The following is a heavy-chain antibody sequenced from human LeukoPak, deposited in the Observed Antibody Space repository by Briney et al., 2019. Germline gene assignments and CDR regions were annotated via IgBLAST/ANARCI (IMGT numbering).Heavy chain of an antibody. D-gene: IGHD3-10*01. CDR2: TYYRSKWYN. V-gene: IGHV6-1*01. J-gene: IGHJ6*02. CDR3: TGVLGSIYYYGMDV. CDR1: GDSVSSNSAA. Sequence: SQTLSLTCAISGDSVSSNSAAWNWIRQSPSRGLEWLGRTYYRSKWYNDYAVSVKSRITINPDTSKNQFSLQLNSMTPEDTAVYYCTGVLGSIYYYGMDVWGQGTEVTVSS.